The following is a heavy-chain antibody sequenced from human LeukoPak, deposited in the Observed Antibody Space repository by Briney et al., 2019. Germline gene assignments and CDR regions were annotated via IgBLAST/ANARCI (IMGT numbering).Heavy chain of an antibody. Sequence: GRSLRLSCAASGSTFDDYAMHWVRQVPGKGLEWVSGITWNSGSRGYADSVKGRFTISRDNAKNSLYLQMNSLSPEDTALYYCAKEAGRDDFWDYFDCWGQGTLVTVSS. D-gene: IGHD5-24*01. V-gene: IGHV3-9*01. J-gene: IGHJ4*02. CDR1: GSTFDDYA. CDR2: ITWNSGSR. CDR3: AKEAGRDDFWDYFDC.